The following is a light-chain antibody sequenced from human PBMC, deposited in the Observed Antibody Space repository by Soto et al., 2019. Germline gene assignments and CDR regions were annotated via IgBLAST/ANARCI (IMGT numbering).Light chain of an antibody. CDR3: QQYNDWPPLT. Sequence: EKVLTQSPVTLSVSLGERATLSCRASQSITTNLAWYQQKPGQAPRLLIFGASNRATGIPARFSSRGSGTEFSLTLSSLQSEDSAIYYCQQYNDWPPLTFGGGTKVEI. J-gene: IGKJ4*01. CDR2: GAS. CDR1: QSITTN. V-gene: IGKV3-15*01.